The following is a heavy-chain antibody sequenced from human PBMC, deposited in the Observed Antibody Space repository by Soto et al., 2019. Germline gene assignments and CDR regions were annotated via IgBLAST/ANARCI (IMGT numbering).Heavy chain of an antibody. J-gene: IGHJ6*02. Sequence: PGGSLRLSCAASGFTFSSYSMNWVRQAPGKGLEWVSYISSSSSTIYYADSVKGRFTISRDNAKNSLYLQMNSLRDEDTAVYYCARDYYGSGSPEKYGMDVCGQGTTVTVSS. V-gene: IGHV3-48*02. CDR1: GFTFSSYS. CDR2: ISSSSSTI. D-gene: IGHD3-10*01. CDR3: ARDYYGSGSPEKYGMDV.